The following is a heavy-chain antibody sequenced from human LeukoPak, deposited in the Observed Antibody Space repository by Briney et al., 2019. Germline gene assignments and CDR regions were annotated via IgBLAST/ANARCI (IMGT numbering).Heavy chain of an antibody. V-gene: IGHV3-66*01. J-gene: IGHJ4*02. CDR1: GFTVSNNY. CDR2: IYRVGST. D-gene: IGHD5-24*01. CDR3: ARGDGYNFFDC. Sequence: GGSLRLSCAASGFTVSNNYMSWVRQAPGKGLECVSVIYRVGSTYYADSVKGRFTISRDNSKNTLYLQMNSLRAEDTAMYYCARGDGYNFFDCWGQGVLVTDSS.